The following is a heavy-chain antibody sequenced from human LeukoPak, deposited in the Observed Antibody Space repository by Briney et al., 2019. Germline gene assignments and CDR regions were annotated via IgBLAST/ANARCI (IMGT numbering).Heavy chain of an antibody. D-gene: IGHD2-15*01. CDR2: MNPNSGNT. CDR1: GYTFTSYD. J-gene: IGHJ6*02. V-gene: IGHV1-8*01. Sequence: ASVKVSCKASGYTFTSYDINWVRQATGQGLEWMGWMNPNSGNTGYAQKFQGRVTMTRNTSISTAYMELSSLRSEDTAVYYCARLSSVERWYVHPAWRISMDVWGQGTTVTVSS. CDR3: ARLSSVERWYVHPAWRISMDV.